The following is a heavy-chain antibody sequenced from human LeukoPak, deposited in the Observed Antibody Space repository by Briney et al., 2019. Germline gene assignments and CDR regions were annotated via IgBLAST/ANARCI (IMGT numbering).Heavy chain of an antibody. CDR2: INPSGGST. V-gene: IGHV1-46*01. Sequence: ASVKVSCKAPGYTFTSYYMHWVRQAPGQGLEWMGIINPSGGSTSYAQKFQGRVTMTRDMSTSTVYMELSSLRSEDTAVYYCTLPRDIYCSGGSCYPFDYWGQGTLVTVSS. CDR3: TLPRDIYCSGGSCYPFDY. CDR1: GYTFTSYY. D-gene: IGHD2-15*01. J-gene: IGHJ4*02.